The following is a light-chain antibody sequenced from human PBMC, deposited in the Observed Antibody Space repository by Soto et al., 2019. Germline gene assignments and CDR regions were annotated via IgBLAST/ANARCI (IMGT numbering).Light chain of an antibody. CDR3: QQYETDSPYT. CDR1: QSITSR. V-gene: IGKV1-5*01. CDR2: GVS. J-gene: IGKJ2*01. Sequence: DIQMTQSPSTLSASVGDRGTITCRASQSITSRLAWYQQIPGKAPRLLISGVSSLESGVPSRFSGSGYGTEFTLSISSRQPDDFASYYCQQYETDSPYTFGQGTKLEI.